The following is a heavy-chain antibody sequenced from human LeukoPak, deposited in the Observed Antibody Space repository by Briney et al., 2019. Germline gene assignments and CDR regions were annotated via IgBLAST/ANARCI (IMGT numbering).Heavy chain of an antibody. V-gene: IGHV4-34*01. CDR1: GGSFSGYY. CDR3: ARPSGWYRFNYFDY. D-gene: IGHD6-19*01. J-gene: IGHJ4*02. Sequence: SETLSLTCAVYGGSFSGYYWSWIRQPPGKGLVWIGEINHSGSTNYNPSLKSRVTISVDTSKNQFSLKLSSVTAADTAVYYCARPSGWYRFNYFDYWGQGTLVTVSS. CDR2: INHSGST.